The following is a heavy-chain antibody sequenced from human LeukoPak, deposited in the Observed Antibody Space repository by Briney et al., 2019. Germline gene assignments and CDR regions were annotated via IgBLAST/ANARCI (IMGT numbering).Heavy chain of an antibody. D-gene: IGHD3-10*01. Sequence: SETLSLTCTVSGGSISSYYWSWIRQPPGKGLEWIGYIYYSGSTNYNPSLKSRVTISVDTSKNQFSLKLSSVTAAETAVYYCARVNTDYGSVYPWGQGTLVTVSS. J-gene: IGHJ5*02. CDR3: ARVNTDYGSVYP. CDR1: GGSISSYY. V-gene: IGHV4-59*01. CDR2: IYYSGST.